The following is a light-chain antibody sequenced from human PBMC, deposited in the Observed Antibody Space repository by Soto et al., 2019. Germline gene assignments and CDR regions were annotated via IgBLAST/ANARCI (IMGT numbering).Light chain of an antibody. CDR1: SSNIGAGYD. J-gene: IGLJ2*01. V-gene: IGLV1-40*01. Sequence: QSVLTQPPSVSGAPGQRVTISCTGSSSNIGAGYDVHWYQQLPGTAPKLLIYGNSNRPSGVPDRFSGSKSGTSASLAITRLVAEDEADYYCQSYDSSLSGVVFGGGTKLTVL. CDR3: QSYDSSLSGVV. CDR2: GNS.